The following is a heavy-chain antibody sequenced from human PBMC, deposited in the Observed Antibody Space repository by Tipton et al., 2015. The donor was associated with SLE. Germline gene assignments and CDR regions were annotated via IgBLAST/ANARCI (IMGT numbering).Heavy chain of an antibody. CDR3: AREGDYYFDY. J-gene: IGHJ4*02. D-gene: IGHD2-21*02. V-gene: IGHV4-59*11. Sequence: TLSLTCTVSGGSISSHYWSWIRRPPGKALEWIAYINYSGSTNYNPSLKSRVTMSVDTSKNQISLTLRSVTAEDTGVYYCAREGDYYFDYWGQGTLLTVSS. CDR1: GGSISSHY. CDR2: INYSGST.